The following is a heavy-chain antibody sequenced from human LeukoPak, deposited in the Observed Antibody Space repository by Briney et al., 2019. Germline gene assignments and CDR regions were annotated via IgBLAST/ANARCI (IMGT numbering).Heavy chain of an antibody. J-gene: IGHJ5*02. CDR1: GFTFSSYW. CDR2: IKQDGSEK. Sequence: PGGSLRLSCAASGFTFSSYWMSWVRQAPGKGLEWVANIKQDGSEKYYVDSVKGRFTISRDNAKNSLYLQMNSLRAEDTAVYYCARDGITIFGVAFNNWFDPWGQGTLVTVSS. V-gene: IGHV3-7*01. CDR3: ARDGITIFGVAFNNWFDP. D-gene: IGHD3-3*01.